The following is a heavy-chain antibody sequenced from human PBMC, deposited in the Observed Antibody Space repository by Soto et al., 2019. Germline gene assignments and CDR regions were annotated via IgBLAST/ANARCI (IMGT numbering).Heavy chain of an antibody. CDR2: IYHSGST. J-gene: IGHJ6*04. Sequence: SENLSLTCAVSSYSISSGYYWGWVRQPPGKGLEWIGTIYHSGSTYYNPCLQRRVKISVDTSKKQFSLKLSSVTAADTAGYYCARAFYGDYGAYYYVMAVWGKGTTVTVSS. CDR1: SYSISSGYY. V-gene: IGHV4-38-2*01. D-gene: IGHD4-17*01. CDR3: ARAFYGDYGAYYYVMAV.